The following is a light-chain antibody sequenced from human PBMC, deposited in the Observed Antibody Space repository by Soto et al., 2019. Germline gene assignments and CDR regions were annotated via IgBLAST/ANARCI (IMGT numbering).Light chain of an antibody. CDR3: SSFTGPTTLDV. CDR2: GVS. Sequence: QSALTQPASVSGSPGQSVTISCTGTSSDVGAYKYVSWYQKHPGKAPKLMIYGVSNRPSGISNRFSGSKSGNTAFLTISGLPPYDEADYYCSSFTGPTTLDVFGTGTKLTVL. CDR1: SSDVGAYKY. J-gene: IGLJ1*01. V-gene: IGLV2-14*03.